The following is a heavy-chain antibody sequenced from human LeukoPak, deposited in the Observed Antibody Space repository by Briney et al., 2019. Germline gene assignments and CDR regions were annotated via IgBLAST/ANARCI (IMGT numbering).Heavy chain of an antibody. CDR3: ARQGGTLGPYDS. Sequence: SETLSLTCTVSGGSISSRSYYWGWIRQPPGKGLEWVGSIYYSGNTYYNPSLKSRVTISVDTSKNQFSLKLSSVTAADTAVYYCARQGGTLGPYDSWGQGTLVTVSS. D-gene: IGHD3-16*01. V-gene: IGHV4-39*01. CDR2: IYYSGNT. CDR1: GGSISSRSYY. J-gene: IGHJ4*02.